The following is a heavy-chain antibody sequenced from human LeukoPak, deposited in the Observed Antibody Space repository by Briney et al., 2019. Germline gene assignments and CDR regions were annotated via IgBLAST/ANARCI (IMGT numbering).Heavy chain of an antibody. D-gene: IGHD1-20*01. J-gene: IGHJ4*02. V-gene: IGHV3-21*01. CDR2: ISSRSDYI. CDR3: ARGLYNWNYFDY. CDR1: GFTFTNYY. Sequence: GGSLRLSCAASGFTFTNYYMHWVRQAPGKGLEWVSSISSRSDYIYYADSLKGRLTISRDNAKNSLYLQMSSLRAEDTAVYYCARGLYNWNYFDYWGQGALVTVSS.